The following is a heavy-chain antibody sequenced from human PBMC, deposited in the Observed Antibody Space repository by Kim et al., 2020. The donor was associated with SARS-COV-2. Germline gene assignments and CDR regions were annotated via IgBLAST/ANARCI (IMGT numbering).Heavy chain of an antibody. V-gene: IGHV3-21*01. CDR2: SSSYI. Sequence: SSSYICYADSVKGRFTIYRDDAKNSLYLQMNSLRAKDTAVYYCARDGSQHWGQGTLVTVSS. D-gene: IGHD3-10*01. CDR3: ARDGSQH. J-gene: IGHJ1*01.